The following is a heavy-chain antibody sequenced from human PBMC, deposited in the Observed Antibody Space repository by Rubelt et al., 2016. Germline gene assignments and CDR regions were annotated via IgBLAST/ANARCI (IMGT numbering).Heavy chain of an antibody. CDR1: GYPFISSY. J-gene: IGHJ3*02. CDR2: ITHSVGSK. CDR3: ARWNYDESSGYLGAFDS. V-gene: IGHV1-46*01. D-gene: IGHD3-22*01. Sequence: QVQLVQSGAEVQKPGASVTVSCKAYGYPFISSYMQWVRQAPGQGLEWMGIITHSVGSKTYDTSSQGQLPQPRDRDTRTDNMGLSSRRSEETAVYYCARWNYDESSGYLGAFDSWGQGTMVTVSS.